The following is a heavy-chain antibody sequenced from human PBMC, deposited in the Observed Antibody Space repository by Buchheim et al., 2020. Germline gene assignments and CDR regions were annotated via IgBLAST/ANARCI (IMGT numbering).Heavy chain of an antibody. CDR3: AEDLGLGESSTWYDSYYYAMDV. J-gene: IGHJ6*02. CDR2: IRFDGTNK. D-gene: IGHD6-13*01. CDR1: DFSLRSHC. V-gene: IGHV3-30*02. Sequence: QVQLVESGGGVVQPGRSLRLSCAASDFSLRSHCMHWVRHAPGKGLDWVSFIRFDGTNKYYADSVQGRFTISRDNSKHTLYLQMNSLRAEDTAVNYCAEDLGLGESSTWYDSYYYAMDVWGQGTT.